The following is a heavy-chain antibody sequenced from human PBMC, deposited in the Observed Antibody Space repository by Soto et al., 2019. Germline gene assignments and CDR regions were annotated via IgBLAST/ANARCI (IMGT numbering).Heavy chain of an antibody. CDR3: ARAQDGDYYYYMDV. CDR1: GFTFSSYS. CDR2: ISSSSSYI. V-gene: IGHV3-21*01. Sequence: EVQLVESGGGLVKPGGSLRLSCAASGFTFSSYSMNWVRQAPGKGLEWVSSISSSSSYIYYADSVKGRFTISRDNAKNSLYLQMNSLRAEDTAVYYCARAQDGDYYYYMDVWGKGTTVTVSS. J-gene: IGHJ6*03. D-gene: IGHD4-17*01.